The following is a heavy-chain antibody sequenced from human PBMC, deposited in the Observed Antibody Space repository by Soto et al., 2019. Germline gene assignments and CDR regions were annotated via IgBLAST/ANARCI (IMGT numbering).Heavy chain of an antibody. Sequence: QLQLQESGSGLVKPSQTLSLTCAVSGGSISSGGYSWSWIRQPPGKGLEWIGYIYHSGSTYYNPSLKSRVTISVDGSKNQFSLKLSSVTAADTAVYYCARSIAAAGRNWFDPWGQGTLVTVSS. D-gene: IGHD6-13*01. CDR3: ARSIAAAGRNWFDP. J-gene: IGHJ5*02. CDR2: IYHSGST. V-gene: IGHV4-30-2*01. CDR1: GGSISSGGYS.